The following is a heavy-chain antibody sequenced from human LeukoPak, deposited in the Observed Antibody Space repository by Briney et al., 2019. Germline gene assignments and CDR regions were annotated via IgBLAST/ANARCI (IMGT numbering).Heavy chain of an antibody. V-gene: IGHV3-23*01. CDR3: AKGGHCPALCTTQIAVAGYNDN. Sequence: PRPSLRPSCAASGLTFSIYTMNWVRQAPGKGLDGVSLINYNGDTKYYADSVQGRFTISRDNSKNTVYLQMNSLRAEDTAIYYCAKGGHCPALCTTQIAVAGYNDNWGQGTLVTVSS. CDR2: INYNGDTK. CDR1: GLTFSIYT. D-gene: IGHD6-19*01. J-gene: IGHJ4*02.